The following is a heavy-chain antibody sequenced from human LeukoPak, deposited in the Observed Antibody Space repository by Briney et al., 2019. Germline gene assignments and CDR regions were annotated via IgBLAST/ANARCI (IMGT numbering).Heavy chain of an antibody. Sequence: GGSLRPSCAASGFIFSNYGMHWVRRAPGKGLEWVAFTRYDGSDKYYADSVKGRFTISRDNSKNTLYLQMSSLRAEDTAVYYCAILNDYSNYGFDNRGQGTLVTVSS. V-gene: IGHV3-30*02. D-gene: IGHD4-11*01. CDR2: TRYDGSDK. CDR1: GFIFSNYG. CDR3: AILNDYSNYGFDN. J-gene: IGHJ4*02.